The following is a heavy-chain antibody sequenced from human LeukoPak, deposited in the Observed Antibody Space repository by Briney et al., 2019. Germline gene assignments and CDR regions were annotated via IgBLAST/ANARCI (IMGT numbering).Heavy chain of an antibody. J-gene: IGHJ3*02. D-gene: IGHD3-9*01. CDR3: AKDSHYDILTGSDAFDI. CDR1: GFTFDDYA. V-gene: IGHV3-9*01. Sequence: GRSLRLSCAASGFTFDDYAMHWVRQAPGKGLEWVSGISWNSGSIGYADSVKGRFTISRDNAKNSLYLQMNSLRAEDTALYYCAKDSHYDILTGSDAFDIWGQGTMVTVSS. CDR2: ISWNSGSI.